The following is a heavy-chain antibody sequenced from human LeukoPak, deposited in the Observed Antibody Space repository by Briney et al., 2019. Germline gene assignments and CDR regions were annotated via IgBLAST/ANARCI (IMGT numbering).Heavy chain of an antibody. V-gene: IGHV3-23*01. CDR2: ISGSGDNT. D-gene: IGHD1-26*01. CDR1: GFTFSSYA. Sequence: GGSLRLSCAASGFTFSSYAMSWVRQAPGKGLEWVSGISGSGDNTYYADSVKGRFTISRDNSKNTLYLQMNSLRVEDTAVYYCAVSGRHFSGYWGQGTLVTVSS. CDR3: AVSGRHFSGY. J-gene: IGHJ4*02.